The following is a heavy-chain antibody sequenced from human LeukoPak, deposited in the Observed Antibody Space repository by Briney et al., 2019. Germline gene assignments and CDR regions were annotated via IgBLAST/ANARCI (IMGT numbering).Heavy chain of an antibody. CDR1: GDSFSSGAYS. V-gene: IGHV4-30-2*01. CDR3: AGSSSWYSSFFGY. D-gene: IGHD6-13*01. J-gene: IGHJ4*02. CDR2: IYHSGST. Sequence: PSQTLSLTCTVSGDSFSSGAYSWSWIRQPPGKGLEWIGYIYHSGSTNYNPSLKSRVTISVDKSKNQFSLKLSSVTAADTAVYYCAGSSSWYSSFFGYWGQGTLVTVSS.